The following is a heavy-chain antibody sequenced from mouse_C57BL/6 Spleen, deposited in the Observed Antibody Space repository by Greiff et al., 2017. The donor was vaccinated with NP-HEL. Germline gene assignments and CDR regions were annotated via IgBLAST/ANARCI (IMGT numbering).Heavy chain of an antibody. V-gene: IGHV5-17*01. CDR1: GFTFSDYG. CDR2: ISSGSSTI. J-gene: IGHJ3*01. CDR3: ARPGDYDGFAY. Sequence: EVKLVESGGGLVKPGGSLKLSCAASGFTFSDYGMHWVRQAPEKGLAWVAYISSGSSTIYYADTVKGRFTISRDNAKNTLFLQMTSLRSEDTAMYYCARPGDYDGFAYWGQGTLVTVSA. D-gene: IGHD2-4*01.